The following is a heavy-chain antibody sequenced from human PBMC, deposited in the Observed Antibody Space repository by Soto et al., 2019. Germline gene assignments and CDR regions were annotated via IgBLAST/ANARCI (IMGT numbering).Heavy chain of an antibody. D-gene: IGHD5-12*01. CDR1: GFSLSTSGVG. Sequence: QITLKESGPTLVKPTQTLTLTCTFSGFSLSTSGVGVGWIRQPPGKALEWLALIYWDDDKRYSPSLKSRLPITKDTSKNPVVLTMTNMDPVDTATYYCAHVYGGYDNFDYWGQGTLVTVSS. J-gene: IGHJ4*02. V-gene: IGHV2-5*02. CDR3: AHVYGGYDNFDY. CDR2: IYWDDDK.